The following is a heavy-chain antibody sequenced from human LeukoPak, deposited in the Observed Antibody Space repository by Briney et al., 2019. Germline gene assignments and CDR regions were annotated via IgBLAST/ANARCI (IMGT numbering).Heavy chain of an antibody. J-gene: IGHJ6*03. CDR2: ISGGADNT. V-gene: IGHV3-23*01. D-gene: IGHD3-3*01. CDR3: AKFVSILYCYYYLDV. Sequence: GGSQRLSCAASGLTFSSYAMSWVRQAPGKRLERVLAISGGADNTYYADSVKRRFTISIDKTNYTLYLQMTSLTAEDTAVYYCAKFVSILYCYYYLDVWGKGTTVTVSS. CDR1: GLTFSSYA.